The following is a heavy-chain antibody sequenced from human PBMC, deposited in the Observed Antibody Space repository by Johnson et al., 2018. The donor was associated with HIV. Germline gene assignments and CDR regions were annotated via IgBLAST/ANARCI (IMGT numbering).Heavy chain of an antibody. V-gene: IGHV3-43*02. J-gene: IGHJ3*02. D-gene: IGHD3-3*01. Sequence: VQLVESGGGLVQPGGSLRLSCAGSGFTFSNYAMGWVRQAPGKGLEWVSTIGGSGSTYYADSVKGRFTISRDNSKNSLYLQMSSLRTEDTALYYCVKDIQVGVSDAFDIWGQGTMVTVSS. CDR2: IGGSGST. CDR3: VKDIQVGVSDAFDI. CDR1: GFTFSNYA.